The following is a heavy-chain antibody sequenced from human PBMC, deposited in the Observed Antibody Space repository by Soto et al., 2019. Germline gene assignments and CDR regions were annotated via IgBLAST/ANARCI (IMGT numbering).Heavy chain of an antibody. CDR3: ARELVGYSYGYGYFDY. D-gene: IGHD5-18*01. J-gene: IGHJ4*02. V-gene: IGHV3-53*01. CDR1: GFNVSSNY. Sequence: SMRLSCAASGFNVSSNYMSWVRQAPGKGLEWVSVIYSGGSTYYADSVKGRFTISRDNSKNTLYLQMNSLRAEDTAVYYCARELVGYSYGYGYFDYWGQGPLVTVSS. CDR2: IYSGGST.